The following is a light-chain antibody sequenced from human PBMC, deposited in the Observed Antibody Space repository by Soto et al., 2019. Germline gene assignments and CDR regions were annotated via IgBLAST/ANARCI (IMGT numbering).Light chain of an antibody. CDR1: SSDVGGYNL. CDR2: DVN. Sequence: QSALTQPASVSGSPGQSITISCTGTSSDVGGYNLVSWYQQYPDNAPKLMIFDVNTRPSGVSNRFSGSKSGNTASLTISGLQAEDEADYYCSSYKSSSTLPYVFGTGTQLTVL. CDR3: SSYKSSSTLPYV. J-gene: IGLJ1*01. V-gene: IGLV2-14*01.